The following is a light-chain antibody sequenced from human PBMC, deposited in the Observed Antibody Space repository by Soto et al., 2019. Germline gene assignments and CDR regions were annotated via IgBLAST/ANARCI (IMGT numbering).Light chain of an antibody. CDR1: QNIRSW. V-gene: IGKV1-5*01. CDR2: DAS. CDR3: QHYNGY. J-gene: IGKJ2*01. Sequence: DMPMTQSPTTLSASVGDRVTITCRASQNIRSWLAWYQQKPGKAPKVLIYDASTLESGVPSRFSGSGFGTEFTLTISSLQPDDFATYYRQHYNGYFGQGTKLEIK.